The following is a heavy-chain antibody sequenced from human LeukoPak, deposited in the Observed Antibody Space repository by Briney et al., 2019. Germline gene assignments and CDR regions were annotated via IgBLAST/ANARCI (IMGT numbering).Heavy chain of an antibody. CDR3: TGEKEACNFGLAYYYYYMDV. CDR1: GFTFSGSA. Sequence: PGGSLSLSCAASGFTFSGSALHWVCKAPGKGLEWVGQIESGAKGYATDYAASVRGRFTMSGDDSKNTAFLQMNNLQTEDTAVYYCTGEKEACNFGLAYYYYYMDVWGKGTTVTISS. CDR2: IESGAKGYAT. J-gene: IGHJ6*03. V-gene: IGHV3-73*01. D-gene: IGHD3-16*01.